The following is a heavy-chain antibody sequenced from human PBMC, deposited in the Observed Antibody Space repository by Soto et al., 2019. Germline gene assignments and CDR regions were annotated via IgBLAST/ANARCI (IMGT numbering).Heavy chain of an antibody. CDR1: GFTFSSYW. J-gene: IGHJ4*02. CDR2: INSDGSST. CDR3: ARVSPYGDYGSGFDY. Sequence: GGSLRLSCAASGFTFSSYWMHWVRQAPGKGLVWVSRINSDGSSTSYADSVKGRFTISRDNAKNTLYLQMNSLRAEDTAVYYCARVSPYGDYGSGFDYWGQGTLVTVSS. D-gene: IGHD4-17*01. V-gene: IGHV3-74*01.